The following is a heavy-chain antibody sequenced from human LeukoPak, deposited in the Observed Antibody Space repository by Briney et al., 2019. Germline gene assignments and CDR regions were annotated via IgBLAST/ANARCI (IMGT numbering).Heavy chain of an antibody. CDR2: INHSGSA. CDR3: ARGLHSSSWYLYYFDY. D-gene: IGHD6-13*01. J-gene: IGHJ4*02. CDR1: GGSFSGYY. Sequence: PSETLSLICAVYGGSFSGYYWSWIRQPPGKGLVWIGEINHSGSANYNPSLKSRVTISVDTSNNQFSLKLSSVTAADTAVYYCARGLHSSSWYLYYFDYWGQGTLVTVSS. V-gene: IGHV4-34*01.